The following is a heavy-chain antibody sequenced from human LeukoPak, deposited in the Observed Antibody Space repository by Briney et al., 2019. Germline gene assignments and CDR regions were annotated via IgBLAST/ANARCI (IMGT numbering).Heavy chain of an antibody. D-gene: IGHD5-18*01. J-gene: IGHJ4*02. CDR2: INPDGNKK. V-gene: IGHV3-7*01. Sequence: PGGTLRLSCAVSGLTFSSSWMDWVRQAPGKGLEWVASINPDGNKKYSADSVKGRFTIPRDNAENSLYLQMNSLRVEDTAFYYCARDLAYSRLDGWGQGMLVSVS. CDR1: GLTFSSSW. CDR3: ARDLAYSRLDG.